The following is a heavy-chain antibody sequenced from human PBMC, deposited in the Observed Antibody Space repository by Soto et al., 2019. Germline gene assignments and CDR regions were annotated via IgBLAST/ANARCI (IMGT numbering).Heavy chain of an antibody. V-gene: IGHV5-10-1*01. CDR3: ARQAKYDILTGYFPFDD. CDR2: IDPGDSYT. J-gene: IGHJ4*02. Sequence: GESLKISCQGSGYTFTNYWINWVRQMPGKGLEWVGRIDPGDSYTNYSPSFQGHVTISADKSISTAYLQWSSLKASDSAMYYCARQAKYDILTGYFPFDDWGQGHLVTVS. D-gene: IGHD3-9*01. CDR1: GYTFTNYW.